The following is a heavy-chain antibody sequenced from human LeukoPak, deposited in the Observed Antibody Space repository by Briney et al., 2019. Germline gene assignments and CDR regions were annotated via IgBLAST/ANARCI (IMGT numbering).Heavy chain of an antibody. CDR3: ARHSYYDSSPDY. J-gene: IGHJ4*02. CDR1: GGSISSSSYY. CDR2: IYYSGST. V-gene: IGHV4-39*01. Sequence: PSETLSLTCTVSGGSISSSSYYWGWIRQPPGKGLEWIGSIYYSGSTYYNPSLKSRVTISVGTSKNQFSLKLSSVTAADTAVYYCARHSYYDSSPDYWGQGTLVTVSS. D-gene: IGHD3-22*01.